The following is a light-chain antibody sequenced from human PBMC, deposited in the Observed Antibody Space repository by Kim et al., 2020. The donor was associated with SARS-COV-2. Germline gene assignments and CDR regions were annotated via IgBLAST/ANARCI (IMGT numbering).Light chain of an antibody. Sequence: SVAPGETARITCGGTIVGGNSVPWYRQRPGQAPVVVMYSDTDRPSDIPERFSGSTSGNTATLTISSVEAGDEADYSCQAWNGNAVFFGGGTQLTVL. V-gene: IGLV3-21*04. CDR2: SDT. CDR1: IVGGNS. CDR3: QAWNGNAVF. J-gene: IGLJ2*01.